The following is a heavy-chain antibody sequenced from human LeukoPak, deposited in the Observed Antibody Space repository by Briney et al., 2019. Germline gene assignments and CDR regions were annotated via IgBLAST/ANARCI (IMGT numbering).Heavy chain of an antibody. D-gene: IGHD3-10*01. J-gene: IGHJ3*02. CDR2: IYHSGST. V-gene: IGHV4-38-2*02. CDR1: GYSISSGYY. CDR3: ARLVYHGYAAYGAFDT. Sequence: SETLSLTCTVSGYSISSGYYWGWIRQPPGKGLEWIGSIYHSGSTYYNPSLKSRVTISVDTSKNQFSLKLSSVTAADTAVYYCARLVYHGYAAYGAFDTWGQGTMVTVSS.